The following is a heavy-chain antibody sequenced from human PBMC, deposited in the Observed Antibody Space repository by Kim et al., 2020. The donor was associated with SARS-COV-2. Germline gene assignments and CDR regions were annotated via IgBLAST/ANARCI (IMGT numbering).Heavy chain of an antibody. V-gene: IGHV3-53*01. CDR3: ARGRGMAAVPTGGIWGGLVSKPPWFDP. Sequence: GGSLRLSCAASGFSVSSNGMTWVRQAPGKGLEWVSVISGGGSTYYADSVKGRFTISRENSKNTLFLQINSLRAEDTAVYYCARGRGMAAVPTGGIWGGLVSKPPWFDPWGQGTLVTVSS. CDR2: ISGGGST. D-gene: IGHD6-13*01. J-gene: IGHJ5*02. CDR1: GFSVSSNG.